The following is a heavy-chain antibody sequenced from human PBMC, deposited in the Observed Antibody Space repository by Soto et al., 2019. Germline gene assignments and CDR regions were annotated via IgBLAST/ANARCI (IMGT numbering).Heavy chain of an antibody. CDR2: IYYSGTT. J-gene: IGHJ5*02. D-gene: IGHD3-9*01. Sequence: QVQLQESGPGLVKPSETLSLTCTVSGGSTRNYFWSWIRQPPGKGLEWIGCIYYSGTTNYNSSLTSRVTISLDTSKNQFSLRLRSVTAADTAVYYCARYVNPYDTAVWFDPWGQGTLVTVSS. CDR3: ARYVNPYDTAVWFDP. V-gene: IGHV4-59*01. CDR1: GGSTRNYF.